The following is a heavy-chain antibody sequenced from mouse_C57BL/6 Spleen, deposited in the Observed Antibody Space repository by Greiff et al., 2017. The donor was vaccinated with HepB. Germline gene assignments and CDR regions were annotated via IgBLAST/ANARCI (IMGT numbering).Heavy chain of an antibody. V-gene: IGHV1-26*01. J-gene: IGHJ2*01. CDR2: INPNNGGT. CDR3: AREGLWLRRNHFDY. D-gene: IGHD2-2*01. Sequence: EVQLQQSGPELVKPGASVKISCKASGYTFTDYYMNWVKQSHGKSLEWIGDINPNNGGTSYNQKFKGKATLTVDKSSSTAYMELRSLTSEDSAVYYCAREGLWLRRNHFDYWGQGTTLTVSS. CDR1: GYTFTDYY.